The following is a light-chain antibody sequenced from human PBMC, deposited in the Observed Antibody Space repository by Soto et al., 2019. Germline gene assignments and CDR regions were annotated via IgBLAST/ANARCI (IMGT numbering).Light chain of an antibody. J-gene: IGKJ5*01. Sequence: EIVLTQSPATLSLSPGERATLSCRASQSVSSYLAWYQQKPGQAPRLLIYDASNRATGIPARFSGSGFGTDFTLSISSLEPEDFAVYYCQQRSTWPITFGHGTRLEIK. V-gene: IGKV3-11*01. CDR1: QSVSSY. CDR2: DAS. CDR3: QQRSTWPIT.